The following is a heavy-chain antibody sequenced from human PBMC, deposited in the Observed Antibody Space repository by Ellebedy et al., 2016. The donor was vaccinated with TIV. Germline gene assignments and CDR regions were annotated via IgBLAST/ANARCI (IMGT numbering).Heavy chain of an antibody. J-gene: IGHJ5*02. V-gene: IGHV4-39*01. Sequence: SETLSLTXTVSGGSIATSGYYWDWIRQPPGKGLEWIGSIYYGGNTYYNPSLKSRVTISVDTSKNQFSLKLTSVTAADTAVYYCASRGYCSSTSCPSNWFDPWGQGTLVTVSS. CDR1: GGSIATSGYY. D-gene: IGHD2-2*01. CDR2: IYYGGNT. CDR3: ASRGYCSSTSCPSNWFDP.